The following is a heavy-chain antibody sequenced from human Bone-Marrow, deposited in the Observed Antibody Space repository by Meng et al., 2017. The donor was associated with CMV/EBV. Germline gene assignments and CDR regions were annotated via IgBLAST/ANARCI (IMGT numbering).Heavy chain of an antibody. CDR1: GFTFSSYW. CDR2: INSNGSST. J-gene: IGHJ4*02. V-gene: IGHV3-74*01. CDR3: ARGEELDHY. Sequence: GESLKISCAASGFTFSSYWMHWVRQAPGKGLVWVSRINSNGSSTSYADSVKGRFTISRDNAKNTLYLQMNSLRHEDTAVYYCARGEELDHYWGQGTVVTVSS. D-gene: IGHD1-26*01.